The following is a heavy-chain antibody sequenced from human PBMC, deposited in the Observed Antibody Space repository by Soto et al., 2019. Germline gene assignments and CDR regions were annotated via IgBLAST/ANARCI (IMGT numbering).Heavy chain of an antibody. J-gene: IGHJ6*02. CDR2: IYYSGST. D-gene: IGHD3-10*01. CDR3: ARARMVRGIIYYYGMDV. CDR1: GGSISSDGNY. V-gene: IGHV4-31*03. Sequence: QVQLQESGPGLVKSSQTLSLTCTVSGGSISSDGNYWSWIRQHPGKGLEWIGYIYYSGSTYYNPSLKNRVTISVDTSKNQFSLKLNSVTAADTAVYYCARARMVRGIIYYYGMDVWGQGTTVTVSS.